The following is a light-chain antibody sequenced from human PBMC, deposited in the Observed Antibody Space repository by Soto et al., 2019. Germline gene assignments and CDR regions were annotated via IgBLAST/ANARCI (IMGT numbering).Light chain of an antibody. CDR2: HAS. V-gene: IGKV1-9*01. Sequence: DIQLTQSPASLSASEGDSVTITCRASQGFXSYFVWYQKKPGKAPKLLTAHASTLQRGGPSRLSGSGSGTDFTLTISSLQPEDFATYYCQQLKSDTRTFGGGTKVDIK. CDR1: QGFXSY. CDR3: QQLKSDTRT. J-gene: IGKJ4*01.